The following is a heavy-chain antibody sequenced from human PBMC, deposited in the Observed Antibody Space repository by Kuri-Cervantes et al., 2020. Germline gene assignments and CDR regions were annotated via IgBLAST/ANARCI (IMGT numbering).Heavy chain of an antibody. CDR3: ATLDTAVGGSYYNYYGMDV. CDR2: IYHSGST. D-gene: IGHD5-18*01. CDR1: GGSISSSNW. Sequence: SETLSLTCAVSGGSISSSNWWSWVRQPPGKGLEWIGEIYHSGSTNYNPSLKSRVTISVDKSKNQFSLKLTSVTAADTAIYYCATLDTAVGGSYYNYYGMDVWGQGTTVTVSS. J-gene: IGHJ6*02. V-gene: IGHV4-4*02.